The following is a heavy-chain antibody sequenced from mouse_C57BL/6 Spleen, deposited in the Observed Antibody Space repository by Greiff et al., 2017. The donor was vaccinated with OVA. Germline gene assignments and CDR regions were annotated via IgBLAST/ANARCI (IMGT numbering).Heavy chain of an antibody. Sequence: QVQLQQPGAELVRPGSSVKLSCKASGYTFTSYWMHWVKQRPIQGLEWIGNIDPSDSETHYNQKFKDKATLTVDKSSSTAYMQLSSLTSEDAAVYYVARESPYAMDYWGQGTSVTVSS. J-gene: IGHJ4*01. CDR2: IDPSDSET. CDR3: ARESPYAMDY. V-gene: IGHV1-52*01. CDR1: GYTFTSYW.